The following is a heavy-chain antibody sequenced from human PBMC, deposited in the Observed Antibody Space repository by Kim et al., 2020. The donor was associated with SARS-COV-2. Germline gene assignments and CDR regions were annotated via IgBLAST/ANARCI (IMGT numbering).Heavy chain of an antibody. CDR3: ARSTAAAIFSTGY. V-gene: IGHV4-59*01. Sequence: YPPSLKGRVTIAVDTSKNQFALKLSSVTAADTAVYYCARSTAAAIFSTGYWGQGTLVTVSS. J-gene: IGHJ4*02. D-gene: IGHD2-2*01.